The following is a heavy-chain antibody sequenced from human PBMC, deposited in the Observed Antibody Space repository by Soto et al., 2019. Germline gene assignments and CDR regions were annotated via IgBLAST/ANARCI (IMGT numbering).Heavy chain of an antibody. Sequence: ASVKVSCKTSGYSFTDYKLHWVRQAPGQGLEWMGWVDPNGGGSNSAQKFQGSVTMTWDTSITTAYLDLTRLTTNDTATYSCATWVDYGDFEGFDFWGQ. CDR3: ATWVDYGDFEGFDF. V-gene: IGHV1-2*04. CDR1: GYSFTDYK. D-gene: IGHD4-17*01. J-gene: IGHJ4*02. CDR2: VDPNGGGS.